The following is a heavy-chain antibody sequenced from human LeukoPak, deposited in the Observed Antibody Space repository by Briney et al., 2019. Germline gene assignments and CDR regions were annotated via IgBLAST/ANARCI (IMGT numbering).Heavy chain of an antibody. D-gene: IGHD4-17*01. CDR3: ARDSHGDYGYYYYMDV. J-gene: IGHJ6*03. CDR1: GGSFTGPY. CDR2: IYHNGAT. V-gene: IGHV4-59*11. Sequence: PSETLSLTCTVSGGSFTGPYWSWIRQTPGKGLEWIGYIYHNGATRYNPSLKSRVSMSIDTSKNQFSLNLSSMTAADTAVYYCARDSHGDYGYYYYMDVWGKGTTVTVSS.